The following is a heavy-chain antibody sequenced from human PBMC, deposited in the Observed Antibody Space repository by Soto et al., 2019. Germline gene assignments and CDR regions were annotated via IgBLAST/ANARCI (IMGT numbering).Heavy chain of an antibody. V-gene: IGHV1-2*04. CDR2: INPNSGGT. D-gene: IGHD4-17*01. J-gene: IGHJ6*02. CDR1: GYTFTVYY. Sequence: GASLKVSCKASGYTFTVYYMHWVRQAPGQGLEWMGWINPNSGGTNYAQKFQGWVTMTRDTSISTAYMELSRLRSDDTAVYYCARVGTTVVEPAGYYYYGMDVWGQGTTVTVSS. CDR3: ARVGTTVVEPAGYYYYGMDV.